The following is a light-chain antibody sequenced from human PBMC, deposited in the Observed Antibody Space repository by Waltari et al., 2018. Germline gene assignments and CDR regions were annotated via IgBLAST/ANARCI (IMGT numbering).Light chain of an antibody. Sequence: DIVMTQTPLSLPVTLGEPASISCRSSQSLLDSEDGNTYLDWYLQKQGQSPQLLIYEVSSRASGVPDRFSGSWSDTDFTLKISRVEAEDVGVYYCMQGIEYPWTFGQGTKVEIK. J-gene: IGKJ1*01. V-gene: IGKV2-40*01. CDR2: EVS. CDR3: MQGIEYPWT. CDR1: QSLLDSEDGNTY.